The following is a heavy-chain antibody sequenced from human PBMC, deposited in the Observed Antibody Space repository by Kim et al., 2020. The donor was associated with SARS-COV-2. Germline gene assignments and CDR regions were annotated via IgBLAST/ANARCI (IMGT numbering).Heavy chain of an antibody. J-gene: IGHJ6*01. CDR1: GFTFSSYA. CDR3: AKVSKWEPSAAPSAFYYYGMDV. Sequence: GGSLRLSCAASGFTFSSYAMSWVRQAPGKGLEWVSAISGSGGSTYYADSVKGRFTISRDNSKNTLYLQMNSLRAEDTAVYYCAKVSKWEPSAAPSAFYYYGMDVWGEGTPVTVSP. D-gene: IGHD1-26*01. CDR2: ISGSGGST. V-gene: IGHV3-23*01.